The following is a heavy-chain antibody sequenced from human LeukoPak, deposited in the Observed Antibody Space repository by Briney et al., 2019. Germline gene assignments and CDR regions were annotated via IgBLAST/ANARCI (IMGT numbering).Heavy chain of an antibody. D-gene: IGHD3-9*01. V-gene: IGHV3-48*03. J-gene: IGHJ4*02. CDR2: ISRGGSPI. CDR1: GFTFSSYE. Sequence: PGGSLRLSCAASGFTFSSYEMNWVRQAPGKGLEWVSSISRGGSPIYYADSVKGRFTTSRDNAKKSLFLQMNSLRAEDTAVYYCASRRGGDDMRDYWGQGTLVTVSS. CDR3: ASRRGGDDMRDY.